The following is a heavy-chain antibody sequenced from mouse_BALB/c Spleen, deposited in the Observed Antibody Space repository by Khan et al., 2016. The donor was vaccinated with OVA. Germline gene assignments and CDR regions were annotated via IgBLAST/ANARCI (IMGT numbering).Heavy chain of an antibody. CDR3: TRFGYLFAY. Sequence: EVQLQQSGTVLTRPGTSVKMSCKASGYTFTSYWMHWVKQRPGQGMEWIGAMYPGNSDTSYNQKFKGKAKLTAVTSTSTAYMELSSLTNEDSAVYYCTRFGYLFAYWGQGTLVTVSA. CDR1: GYTFTSYW. V-gene: IGHV1-5*01. J-gene: IGHJ3*01. CDR2: MYPGNSDT. D-gene: IGHD2-2*01.